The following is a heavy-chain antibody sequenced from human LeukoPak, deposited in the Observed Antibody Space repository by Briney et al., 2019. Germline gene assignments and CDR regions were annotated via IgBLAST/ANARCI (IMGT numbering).Heavy chain of an antibody. Sequence: SVRVSCKASGGTFSSYAISWVRQAPGQGLEWMGGIIPIFGTANYAQKFQGRVTITADESTSTAYMELSSLRSEDTAVYYCARGPLAAAGTFDYWGQGTLVTVSS. CDR1: GGTFSSYA. D-gene: IGHD6-13*01. CDR3: ARGPLAAAGTFDY. CDR2: IIPIFGTA. V-gene: IGHV1-69*13. J-gene: IGHJ4*02.